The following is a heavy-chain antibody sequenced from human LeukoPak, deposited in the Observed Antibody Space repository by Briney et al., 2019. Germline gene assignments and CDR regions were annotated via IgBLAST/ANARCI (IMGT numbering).Heavy chain of an antibody. CDR2: ISGSADGT. CDR1: GFAFSDYS. Sequence: GGSLRLSCAASGFAFSDYSMSWVRQAPGKGLEWLSAISGSADGTYYTDSVKGRFTISRDNSKNTLYLQMNSLRAEDTAVYYCVKERDSRGYFDYWGQGTLVTVSS. CDR3: VKERDSRGYFDY. D-gene: IGHD3-22*01. J-gene: IGHJ4*02. V-gene: IGHV3-23*01.